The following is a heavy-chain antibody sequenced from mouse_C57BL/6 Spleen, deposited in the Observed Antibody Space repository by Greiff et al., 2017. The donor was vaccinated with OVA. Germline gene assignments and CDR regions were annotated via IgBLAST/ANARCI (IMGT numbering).Heavy chain of an antibody. CDR2: IDPSDSYT. CDR1: GYTFTSYW. Sequence: QVQLQQPGAELVKPGASVKLSCKASGYTFTSYWMQWVKQRPGQGLEWIGEIDPSDSYTNYNQKFKGKATLTVDTSSSTAYMQLSSLTSEDSAVYYCARGMGRDYYAMDYWGQGTSVTVSS. V-gene: IGHV1-50*01. CDR3: ARGMGRDYYAMDY. J-gene: IGHJ4*01. D-gene: IGHD4-1*01.